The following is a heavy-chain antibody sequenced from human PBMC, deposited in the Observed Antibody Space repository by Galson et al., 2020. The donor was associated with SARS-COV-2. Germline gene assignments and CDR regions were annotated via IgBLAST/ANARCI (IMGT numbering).Heavy chain of an antibody. CDR3: ARESRWELYFDH. D-gene: IGHD1-26*01. CDR2: IYTSGST. Sequence: SETLSLTCTVSGGSISSGSYYWSWIRQPAGKGLEWIGCIYTSGSTNYNPSLKSRVTISVDTSKNQFSLKLSSVTAADTAVYYCARESRWELYFDHWGQGTLVTVSS. J-gene: IGHJ4*02. CDR1: GGSISSGSYY. V-gene: IGHV4-61*02.